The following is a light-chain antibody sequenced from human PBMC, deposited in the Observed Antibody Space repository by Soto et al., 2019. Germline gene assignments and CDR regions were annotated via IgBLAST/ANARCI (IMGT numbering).Light chain of an antibody. CDR1: SSDVGGYNY. CDR2: DVS. CDR3: CSYAGSYTFVV. J-gene: IGLJ2*01. V-gene: IGLV2-11*01. Sequence: QSALTQPRSVSGSPGQSVTISCTGTSSDVGGYNYFSWYQQHPGKAPKLMIYDVSKRPSGVPDRFSGSKSGNPASLTISGLQAEDEADYYCCSYAGSYTFVVFGGGTKLTVL.